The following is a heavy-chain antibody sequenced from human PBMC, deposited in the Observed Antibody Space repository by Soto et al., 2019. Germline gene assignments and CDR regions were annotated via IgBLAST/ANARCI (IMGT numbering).Heavy chain of an antibody. J-gene: IGHJ3*02. CDR2: MHHSGRT. CDR1: GAYMRNDYYY. V-gene: IGHV4-31*03. CDR3: ARVWGGAFDI. Sequence: SETLSLTCTVSGAYMRNDYYYWSWVRQKPGKDLEWIGHMHHSGRTHYNPSLKSRVAISVDTSKNQFSLYLNSVTAADTAVYYCARVWGGAFDIWGQGTMVTVS. D-gene: IGHD3-10*01.